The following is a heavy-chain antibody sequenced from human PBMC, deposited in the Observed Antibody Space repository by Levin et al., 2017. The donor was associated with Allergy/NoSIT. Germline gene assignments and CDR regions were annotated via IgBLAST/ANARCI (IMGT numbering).Heavy chain of an antibody. CDR3: ARQTLYCSSTSCLNWFDP. CDR2: IYYSGST. V-gene: IGHV4-39*01. D-gene: IGHD2-2*01. J-gene: IGHJ5*02. CDR1: GGSISSSSYY. Sequence: SETLSLTCTVSGGSISSSSYYWGWIRQPPGTGPEWIGSIYYSGSTYYNPSLKSRVTISVDTSKNQFSLKLSSVTAADTAVYYCARQTLYCSSTSCLNWFDPWGQGTLVTVSS.